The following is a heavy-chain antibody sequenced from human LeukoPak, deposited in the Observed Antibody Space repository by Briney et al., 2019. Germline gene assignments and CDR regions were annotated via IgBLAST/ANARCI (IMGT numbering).Heavy chain of an antibody. Sequence: SGPTLVDPTQTLTLTCSFSGFSLTTTGVAVGWIRQPPGKALEWLALIFWDDDKKYSPSLKSRVTITKDTSNNQVVLIITNMDPVDTATYHCVHRQTGSTSFDYWGQGTLVIVSS. CDR2: IFWDDDK. CDR3: VHRQTGSTSFDY. CDR1: GFSLTTTGVA. V-gene: IGHV2-5*02. D-gene: IGHD1-1*01. J-gene: IGHJ4*02.